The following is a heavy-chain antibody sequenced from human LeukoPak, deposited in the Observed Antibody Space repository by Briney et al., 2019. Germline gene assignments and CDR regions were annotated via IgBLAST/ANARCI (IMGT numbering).Heavy chain of an antibody. CDR3: ARDNKNLAGWAQDAFDI. CDR1: GGSISSYY. J-gene: IGHJ3*02. Sequence: SETLSLTCTVSGGSISSYYWSWIRQPPGKGLEWIGYIYYSGSTNYNPSLKSRVTISVDTSKNQFSLKLSSVTAADTAVYYCARDNKNLAGWAQDAFDIWGQGTMVTVSS. D-gene: IGHD1-26*01. CDR2: IYYSGST. V-gene: IGHV4-59*01.